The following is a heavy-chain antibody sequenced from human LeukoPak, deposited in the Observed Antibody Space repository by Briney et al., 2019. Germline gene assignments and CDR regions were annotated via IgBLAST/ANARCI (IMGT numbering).Heavy chain of an antibody. V-gene: IGHV3-23*01. D-gene: IGHD6-19*01. J-gene: IGHJ4*02. Sequence: HPGGSLRLSCAASGFTFSSYWMHWVRQAPGKGLEWVSGISGSGGSTYYADSVKGRFTISRDNSKNTLYVQMSSLRAEDTAVYYCAKGRAGIDYWGQGTLVIVSS. CDR1: GFTFSSYW. CDR3: AKGRAGIDY. CDR2: ISGSGGST.